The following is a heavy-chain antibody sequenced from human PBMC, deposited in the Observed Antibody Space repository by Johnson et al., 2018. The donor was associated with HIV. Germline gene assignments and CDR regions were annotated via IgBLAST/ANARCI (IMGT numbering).Heavy chain of an antibody. D-gene: IGHD2-2*01. J-gene: IGHJ3*01. CDR1: GFTFSSYA. CDR3: VRDLPIGPAGPNDAFDL. CDR2: IRYDGSNK. Sequence: QVQLVESGGGVVQPGRYLRLSCAASGFTFSSYAMHWVRQAPGKGLEWVAFIRYDGSNKYYADSGKGRFTISRDNAKNSLYLQMNSLRAEDTAVYYCVRDLPIGPAGPNDAFDLWGHGTMVTVSS. V-gene: IGHV3-33*08.